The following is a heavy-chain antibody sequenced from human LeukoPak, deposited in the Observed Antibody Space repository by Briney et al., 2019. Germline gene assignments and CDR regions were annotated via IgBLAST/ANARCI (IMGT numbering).Heavy chain of an antibody. CDR1: GFTFSSSA. CDR2: ISAGGGNT. CDR3: AKEASHDGDYVFDY. J-gene: IGHJ4*02. Sequence: PGGSLRLSCAASGFTFSSSAMSWVRQAPGKGLEWVSAISAGGGNTYYADSVKGRFTISRDNSKNTLFLEMNSLRAEDTAVYYCAKEASHDGDYVFDYWGQGTLVTVSS. V-gene: IGHV3-23*01. D-gene: IGHD4-17*01.